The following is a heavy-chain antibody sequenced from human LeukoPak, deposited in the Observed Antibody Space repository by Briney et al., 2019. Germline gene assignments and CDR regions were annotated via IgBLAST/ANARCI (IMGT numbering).Heavy chain of an antibody. CDR1: GFTFSNAW. CDR3: TTDYGDYALTPDY. D-gene: IGHD4-17*01. V-gene: IGHV3-15*01. J-gene: IGHJ4*02. CDR2: IKSKTDGGTT. Sequence: GGSLRLSCAASGFTFSNAWMSWVRQAPGKGLEWVGRIKSKTDGGTTDYAAPVKGRFTISRDDSRNTLYLQMNSLKTEDTAVYYCTTDYGDYALTPDYWGQGTLVTVSS.